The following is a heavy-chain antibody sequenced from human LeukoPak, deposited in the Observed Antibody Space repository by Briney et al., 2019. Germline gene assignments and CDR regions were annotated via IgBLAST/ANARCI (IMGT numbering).Heavy chain of an antibody. Sequence: GGSLRLSCAASEFILGAYWITWVRQAPGKGLEWGANIKQDGSEKNYMDSVKGRFTISRDNAKKSLFLQMNSLTAEDTALYYCVRSLERFGTRDYWGQGTLVTVSS. CDR2: IKQDGSEK. CDR3: VRSLERFGTRDY. J-gene: IGHJ4*02. V-gene: IGHV3-7*01. CDR1: EFILGAYW. D-gene: IGHD3-3*01.